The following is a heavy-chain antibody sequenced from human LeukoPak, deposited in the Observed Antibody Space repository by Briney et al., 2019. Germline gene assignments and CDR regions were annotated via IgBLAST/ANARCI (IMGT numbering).Heavy chain of an antibody. CDR1: GFTLNTYS. D-gene: IGHD6-19*01. CDR3: ASQFSGWYMDC. CDR2: ISTSTTTI. V-gene: IGHV3-48*04. J-gene: IGHJ4*02. Sequence: QPGGSLRLSCAASGFTLNTYSMNWVRQAPGKGLEWISYISTSTTTIYYADSVKGRFTISRDNAKNSLYLQMNSLRAEDTAVYYCASQFSGWYMDCWGQGTLVTVSS.